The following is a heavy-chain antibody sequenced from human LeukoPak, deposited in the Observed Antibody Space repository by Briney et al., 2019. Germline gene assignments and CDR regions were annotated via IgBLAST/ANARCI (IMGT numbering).Heavy chain of an antibody. Sequence: GGSLRLSCAASRFTFSSYAMSWVRQAPGKGLEWVSVIRGSGGSTYYADFVKGRFTISRDNSKNTLYLQMDSLRAEDTAIYYCAREDYYGSGSLFDYWGQGALVTVSS. CDR3: AREDYYGSGSLFDY. CDR1: RFTFSSYA. J-gene: IGHJ4*02. V-gene: IGHV3-23*01. CDR2: IRGSGGST. D-gene: IGHD3-10*01.